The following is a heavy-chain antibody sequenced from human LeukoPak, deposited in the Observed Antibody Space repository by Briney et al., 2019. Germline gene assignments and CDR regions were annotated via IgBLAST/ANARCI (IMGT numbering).Heavy chain of an antibody. Sequence: PGGSLRLSCAASGFTFSSFWMGWVRQTPGKRLEWVANMNIDGSEKYYADSVKGRFSISRDNARNSVYLQMSSLRAEDTAVYYCASLGYCTSSSCYYGMDVWGQGTTVTVSS. D-gene: IGHD2-2*01. CDR2: MNIDGSEK. CDR3: ASLGYCTSSSCYYGMDV. V-gene: IGHV3-7*01. J-gene: IGHJ6*02. CDR1: GFTFSSFW.